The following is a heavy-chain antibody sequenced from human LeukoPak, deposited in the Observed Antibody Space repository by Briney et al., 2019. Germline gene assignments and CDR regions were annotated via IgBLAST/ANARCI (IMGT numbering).Heavy chain of an antibody. J-gene: IGHJ3*01. V-gene: IGHV3-33*01. Sequence: GGSLRLSCAASGFTFSSYGMHWVRQAPGKGLEWVAVIWNDGSIKYYGDSVKGRFTISRDNSKNTLYLQMNSVRAEDTAVYYCARAVSPFDFWGPGTKVIVSS. CDR2: IWNDGSIK. CDR1: GFTFSSYG. CDR3: ARAVSPFDF. D-gene: IGHD3-22*01.